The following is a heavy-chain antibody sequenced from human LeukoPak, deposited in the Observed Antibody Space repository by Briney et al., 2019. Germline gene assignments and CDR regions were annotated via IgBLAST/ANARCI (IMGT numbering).Heavy chain of an antibody. Sequence: GGSLRLSCAASGFTFSSYSMNWVRQAPGKRLEWVSYISSSSSTIYYADSVKGRFTISRDNAKNSLYLQMNSLRAEDTAVYYCARSAMTIFGVVLYYFDYWGQGTLVTVSS. V-gene: IGHV3-48*01. CDR2: ISSSSSTI. CDR1: GFTFSSYS. D-gene: IGHD3-3*01. J-gene: IGHJ4*02. CDR3: ARSAMTIFGVVLYYFDY.